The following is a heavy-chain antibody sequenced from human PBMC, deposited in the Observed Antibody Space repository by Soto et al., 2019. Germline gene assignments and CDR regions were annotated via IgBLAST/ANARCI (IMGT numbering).Heavy chain of an antibody. CDR1: GFAFSSYG. Sequence: QAQLVESGGGVVQPGRSLRFSCAASGFAFSSYGMHWVRQAPGTGLEWVAVISYDGSLQHYADSVKGRFTISRDYSKNMVLLQISSLRAEDTAVYYCVSDRGYGHASVPYSWGQGTLVSVSS. V-gene: IGHV3-30*03. CDR3: VSDRGYGHASVPYS. D-gene: IGHD5-18*01. J-gene: IGHJ4*02. CDR2: ISYDGSLQ.